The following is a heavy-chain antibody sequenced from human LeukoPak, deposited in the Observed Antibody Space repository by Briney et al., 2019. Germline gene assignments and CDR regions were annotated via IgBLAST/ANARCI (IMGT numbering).Heavy chain of an antibody. CDR3: ASTNLLGYCSSTSCDFDY. CDR2: IYPGDSDT. J-gene: IGHJ4*02. V-gene: IGHV5-51*01. Sequence: GESLKISCKGSGYSFTSYWIGWARQMPGKGLEWMGIIYPGDSDTRYSPSFQGQVTISADKSISTAYLQWSSLKASDTAMYYCASTNLLGYCSSTSCDFDYWGQGTLVTVSS. CDR1: GYSFTSYW. D-gene: IGHD2-2*01.